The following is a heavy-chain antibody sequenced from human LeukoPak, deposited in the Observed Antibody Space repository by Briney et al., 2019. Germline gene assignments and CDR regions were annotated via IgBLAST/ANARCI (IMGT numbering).Heavy chain of an antibody. CDR3: ARDRSGLNP. Sequence: SETLSLICAVSGVSISSNNWWSWVRQPPGKGLEWIGETNHDEITNYKPSLKSRITISVDKSKNQFSRKLSSVTAADTAVYYCARDRSGLNPWGQGTLVTVSS. D-gene: IGHD1-14*01. J-gene: IGHJ5*02. CDR1: GVSISSNNW. CDR2: TNHDEIT. V-gene: IGHV4-4*02.